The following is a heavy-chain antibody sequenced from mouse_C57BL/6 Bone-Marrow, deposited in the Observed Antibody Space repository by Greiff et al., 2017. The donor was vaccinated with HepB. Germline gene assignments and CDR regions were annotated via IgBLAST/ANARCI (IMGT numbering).Heavy chain of an antibody. J-gene: IGHJ4*01. CDR2: INPNNGGT. CDR1: GYTFTDYY. Sequence: VQLQQSGPELVKPGASVKISCKASGYTFTDYYMNWVKQSHGKSLEWIGDINPNNGGTSYNQKFKGKATLTVDKSSSTAYMELRSLTSEDSAVYYCAQEGLTPSMDYWGQGTSVTVSS. V-gene: IGHV1-26*01. D-gene: IGHD3-1*01. CDR3: AQEGLTPSMDY.